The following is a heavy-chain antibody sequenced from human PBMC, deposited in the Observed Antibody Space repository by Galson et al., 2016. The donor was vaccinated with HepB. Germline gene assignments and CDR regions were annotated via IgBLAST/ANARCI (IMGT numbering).Heavy chain of an antibody. V-gene: IGHV3-7*03. J-gene: IGHJ5*02. CDR1: GFTFTSYW. CDR3: VREGGRGGGSP. Sequence: SLRLSCAASGFTFTSYWMSWARQPPGKGLEWVANIKQDGSEKNYVDSVKGRFTISRDNAKNSLYLQMNSLRAEDTAVDYCVREGGRGGGSPWGQGALVTVSS. D-gene: IGHD3-16*01. CDR2: IKQDGSEK.